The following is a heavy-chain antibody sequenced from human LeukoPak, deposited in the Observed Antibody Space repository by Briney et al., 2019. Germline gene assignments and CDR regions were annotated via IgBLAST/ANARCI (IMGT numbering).Heavy chain of an antibody. D-gene: IGHD5-12*01. CDR2: INPNSGGT. CDR3: AGDRGFAGFPPDP. CDR1: RYTSTIYK. J-gene: IGHJ5*02. V-gene: IGHV1-2*02. Sequence: GASVKVSSKEPRYTSTIYKIYSGREAPGQGLEWMGWINPNSGGTNYAQKFQGRVTMTRDTSISTAYMELSRLRSDDTAVYYCAGDRGFAGFPPDPWGQGTLVTVSS.